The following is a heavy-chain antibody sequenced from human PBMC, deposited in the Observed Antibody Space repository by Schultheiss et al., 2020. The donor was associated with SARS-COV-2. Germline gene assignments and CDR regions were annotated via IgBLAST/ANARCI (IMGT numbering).Heavy chain of an antibody. V-gene: IGHV3-73*01. Sequence: GGSLRLSCAASGFTFSSYEMNWVRQAPGKGLEWVGRIRSKANSYATAYAASVKGRFTISRDDSKNTAYLQMNSLRAEDTAVYYCARVHWNRYYYYYGMDVWGQGTTVTVSS. CDR3: ARVHWNRYYYYYGMDV. CDR2: IRSKANSYAT. CDR1: GFTFSSYE. J-gene: IGHJ6*02. D-gene: IGHD1-1*01.